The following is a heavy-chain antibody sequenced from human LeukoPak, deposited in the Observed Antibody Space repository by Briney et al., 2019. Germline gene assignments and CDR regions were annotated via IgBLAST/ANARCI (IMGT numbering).Heavy chain of an antibody. CDR2: ISGSGNGGSM. D-gene: IGHD3-16*01. J-gene: IGHJ4*02. CDR1: GFVFSIYT. Sequence: GGSLGLSCSASGFVFSIYTMYWVRQAPGKGPEYVSTISGSGNGGSMYYADSVKGRFTISRDDSKSILYLQMNGLRSEDTAVYYCVKDFGRVRGTPDSWGQGTLVTVSS. CDR3: VKDFGRVRGTPDS. V-gene: IGHV3-64D*06.